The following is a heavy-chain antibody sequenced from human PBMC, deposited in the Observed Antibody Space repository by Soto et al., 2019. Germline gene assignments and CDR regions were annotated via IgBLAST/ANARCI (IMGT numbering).Heavy chain of an antibody. V-gene: IGHV4-39*07. CDR3: ARDKITGLFDY. Sequence: PSETLSLTCTVSGDSISSNNYYWGWIRQPPGKGLEWIGSINHSGSTNYNPSLKSRVTISVDTSKNQFSLKLTSVTAADTAVYYCARDKITGLFDYWGQGTLVTVSS. D-gene: IGHD2-8*02. J-gene: IGHJ4*02. CDR2: INHSGST. CDR1: GDSISSNNYY.